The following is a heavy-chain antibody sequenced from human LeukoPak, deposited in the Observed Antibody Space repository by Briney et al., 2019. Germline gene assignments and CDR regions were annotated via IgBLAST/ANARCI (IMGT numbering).Heavy chain of an antibody. CDR1: GFTFSAYG. J-gene: IGHJ3*02. D-gene: IGHD6-25*01. V-gene: IGHV3-33*01. Sequence: SGGSLRLSCAASGFTFSAYGMHWVRQSPGKGLGWVAVIWYDGSKIHYRDSVKGRFTISRDNSKNTLYLEMNSLRAEDTAVYYCARDTAQRAFDIWGQGTMVTVSS. CDR3: ARDTAQRAFDI. CDR2: IWYDGSKI.